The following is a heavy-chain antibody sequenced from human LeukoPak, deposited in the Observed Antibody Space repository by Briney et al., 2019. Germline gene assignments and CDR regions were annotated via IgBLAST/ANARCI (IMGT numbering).Heavy chain of an antibody. CDR3: ARDAGGYGDYAANY. D-gene: IGHD4-17*01. Sequence: PGGSLRLSCAASGFTFSSYSMNWVRQAPGKGLEWVSSISSSSSYIYYAGSVKGRFTISRDNAKNSLYLQMNSLRAEDTAVYYCARDAGGYGDYAANYWGQGTLVTVSS. CDR2: ISSSSSYI. V-gene: IGHV3-21*01. J-gene: IGHJ4*02. CDR1: GFTFSSYS.